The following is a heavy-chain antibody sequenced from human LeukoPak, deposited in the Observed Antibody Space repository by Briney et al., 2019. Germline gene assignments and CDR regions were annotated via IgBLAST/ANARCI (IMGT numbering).Heavy chain of an antibody. J-gene: IGHJ4*02. D-gene: IGHD6-13*01. Sequence: GGSLRLSCAASGFTFSAYEMNWVRQAPGKGLECLSYIDGSGRTTYYADSVKGRFTLSRDKAKNSLYLQMNSLRAEDTAVYYCARVSHPQQSLDYWGQGTLVTVYS. CDR2: IDGSGRTT. CDR3: ARVSHPQQSLDY. V-gene: IGHV3-48*03. CDR1: GFTFSAYE.